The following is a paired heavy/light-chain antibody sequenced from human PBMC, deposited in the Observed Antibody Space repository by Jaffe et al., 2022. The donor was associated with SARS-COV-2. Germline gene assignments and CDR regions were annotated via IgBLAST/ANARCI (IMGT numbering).Light chain of an antibody. J-gene: IGKJ1*01. CDR3: QQYKNLWT. CDR2: KAS. V-gene: IGKV1-5*03. CDR1: QTTDSR. Sequence: DIQMTQSPSTLSASVGDRVTITCRASQTTDSRLAWYQQKPGKAPNLLISKASTLESGVPSRFSGSGSGTEFTLTISSLQPEDFATYYCQQYKNLWTFGQGTKVEIK.
Heavy chain of an antibody. CDR2: IFGSGNTT. D-gene: IGHD5-18*01. CDR3: AKSRYIYGYEFDY. J-gene: IGHJ4*02. CDR1: GFTFSNSA. Sequence: EVQLLESGGGLVQPGGSLRLSCAASGFTFSNSAMSWVRLAPGKGLEWVSAIFGSGNTTYYTDSVKGRFTVSRDSSKNTLYLHMNSLRAEDTALYYCAKSRYIYGYEFDYWGQGTLVTVSS. V-gene: IGHV3-23*01.